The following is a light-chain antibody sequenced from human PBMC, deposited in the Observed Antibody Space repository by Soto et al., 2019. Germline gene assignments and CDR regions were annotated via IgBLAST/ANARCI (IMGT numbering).Light chain of an antibody. CDR3: QQTYSTPRGA. CDR1: ESIRNN. CDR2: AAS. Sequence: DIQMTQSPSSLSASVGDRVTITCRASESIRNNLNWYQQKPEKAPKLLIYAASTLQSGVPSRFSGGGSETEFILPIGSRQPEDFTTYYCQQTYSTPRGAFGQGTKVEF. J-gene: IGKJ1*01. V-gene: IGKV1-39*01.